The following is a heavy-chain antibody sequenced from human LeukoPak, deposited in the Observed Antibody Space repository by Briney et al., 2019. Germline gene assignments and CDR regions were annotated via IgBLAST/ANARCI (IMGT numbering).Heavy chain of an antibody. Sequence: GGSLRLSCAASGFTFSSYAMSWVRQAPGKGLEWVPAISGSGGSTYYADSVKGRFTISRDNAKNSLYLQMNSLRAEDTAVYFCARRRRFSSGWHYFDYWGQGTLVTVSS. V-gene: IGHV3-23*01. CDR1: GFTFSSYA. D-gene: IGHD6-19*01. CDR2: ISGSGGST. J-gene: IGHJ4*02. CDR3: ARRRRFSSGWHYFDY.